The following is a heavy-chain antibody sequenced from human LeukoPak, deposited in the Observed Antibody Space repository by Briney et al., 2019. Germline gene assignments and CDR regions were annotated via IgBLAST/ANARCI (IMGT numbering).Heavy chain of an antibody. V-gene: IGHV3-7*05. CDR1: GFTFSSYW. CDR2: IKQDGSEK. J-gene: IGHJ4*02. Sequence: QPGGSLRLSCAASGFTFSSYWMSWVRQAPGEGLEWVANIKQDGSEKYYVDSVKGRFTVSRDNAENSLYLQMSSLRADDTAVYYCARGYNWAFDFWGQGTLVTVSS. CDR3: ARGYNWAFDF. D-gene: IGHD1-20*01.